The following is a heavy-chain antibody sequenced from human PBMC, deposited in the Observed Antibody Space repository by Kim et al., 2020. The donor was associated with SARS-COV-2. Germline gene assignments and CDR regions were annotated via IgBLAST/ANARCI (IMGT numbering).Heavy chain of an antibody. J-gene: IGHJ4*02. V-gene: IGHV3-23*01. D-gene: IGHD2-2*01. CDR2: ISDSADYT. CDR3: AKWREYCGSSTCFQNFDY. CDR1: GFTFSHYA. Sequence: GGSLRLSCAASGFTFSHYAMSWVRQAPGKGLEWVSGISDSADYTYYADPVKGRFTISRDNSKNTLFLQMNSLRAEDTAVYYCAKWREYCGSSTCFQNFDYWGQGTLVTVSS.